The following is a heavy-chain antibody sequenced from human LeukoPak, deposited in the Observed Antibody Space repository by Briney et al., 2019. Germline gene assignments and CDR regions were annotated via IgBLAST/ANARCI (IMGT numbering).Heavy chain of an antibody. CDR2: IYYSGNT. V-gene: IGHV4-39*01. CDR1: GGSISSSSYS. J-gene: IGHJ4*02. D-gene: IGHD4-23*01. Sequence: PSETLSLTCTVSGGSISSSSYSWGWIRQPPGKGLEWIGTIYYSGNTYYNPSLKSRVTIPVDTSKNQFSLKLSSVTAADTAVYYCARGPNYGGNSKDFDYWGQGTLVTVSS. CDR3: ARGPNYGGNSKDFDY.